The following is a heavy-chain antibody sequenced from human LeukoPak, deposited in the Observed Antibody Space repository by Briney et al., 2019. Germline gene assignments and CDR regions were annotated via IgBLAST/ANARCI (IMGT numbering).Heavy chain of an antibody. Sequence: PGGSLRLSCAVSGFTFSSHWMHWVRQAPGKGLVWVSRINSDGSSSTYADSVKGRFTISRDNSKNTLYLQMNSLRAEDTAVYYCAKNRGQWLVPPNFDYWGQGTLVTVSS. CDR1: GFTFSSHW. D-gene: IGHD6-19*01. J-gene: IGHJ4*02. V-gene: IGHV3-74*01. CDR2: INSDGSSS. CDR3: AKNRGQWLVPPNFDY.